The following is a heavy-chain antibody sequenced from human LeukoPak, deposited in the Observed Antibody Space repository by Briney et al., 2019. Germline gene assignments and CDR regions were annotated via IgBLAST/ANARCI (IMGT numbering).Heavy chain of an antibody. Sequence: GGSLRLSCAASGFTFNNYGMHWVRQAPGKGLEWVAFIRDDGGDKFYADSVKDRFTISRDNSKNTLYLQMNSLRAEDTAVYYCARTGPGSWYGYYNDYWGQGTLVTVSS. D-gene: IGHD6-13*01. V-gene: IGHV3-30*02. J-gene: IGHJ4*02. CDR1: GFTFNNYG. CDR2: IRDDGGDK. CDR3: ARTGPGSWYGYYNDY.